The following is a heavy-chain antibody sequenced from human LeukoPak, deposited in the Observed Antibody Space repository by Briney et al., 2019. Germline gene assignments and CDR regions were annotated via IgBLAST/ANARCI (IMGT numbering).Heavy chain of an antibody. V-gene: IGHV3-7*01. CDR3: ARDYPPNIVVIPAAQDY. CDR2: IKQDGSEK. CDR1: GFNFGIYG. D-gene: IGHD2-2*01. Sequence: GGSLRLSCTASGFNFGIYGMHWVRQAPGKGLEWVANIKQDGSEKYYVDSVKGRFTISRDNAKNSLYLQMNSLRAEDTAVYYCARDYPPNIVVIPAAQDYWGQGTLVTVSS. J-gene: IGHJ4*02.